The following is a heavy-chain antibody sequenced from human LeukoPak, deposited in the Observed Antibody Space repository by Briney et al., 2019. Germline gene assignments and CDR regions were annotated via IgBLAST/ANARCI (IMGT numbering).Heavy chain of an antibody. V-gene: IGHV1-69*05. D-gene: IGHD6-13*01. Sequence: SVKVSCKXSGGTFSSYAISWVRQAPGQGLEWMGGIIPIFGTANYAQKFQGRVTITTDEPTSTAYMELSSLRSEDTAVYYCARWGYSSSWYDYYMDVWGKGTTVTVSS. J-gene: IGHJ6*03. CDR2: IIPIFGTA. CDR3: ARWGYSSSWYDYYMDV. CDR1: GGTFSSYA.